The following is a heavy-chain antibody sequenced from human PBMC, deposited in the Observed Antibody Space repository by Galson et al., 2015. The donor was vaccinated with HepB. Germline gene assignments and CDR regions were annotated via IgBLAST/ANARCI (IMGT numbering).Heavy chain of an antibody. D-gene: IGHD6-19*01. CDR3: AAGGRSAWYYDS. CDR2: IIPIFGTT. V-gene: IGHV1-69*13. Sequence: SVKVSCKASGSTLSNYGINWVRQAPGQGLEWMGGIIPIFGTTNYAQNFQGRVTITADESTTTAYMEVTGLTSDDTAMFYCAAGGRSAWYYDSWGQGTLVTVSS. J-gene: IGHJ5*01. CDR1: GSTLSNYG.